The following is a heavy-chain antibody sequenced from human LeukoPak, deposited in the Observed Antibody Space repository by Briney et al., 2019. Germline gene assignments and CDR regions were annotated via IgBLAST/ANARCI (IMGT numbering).Heavy chain of an antibody. Sequence: GGSLRLSCAASGFTVSSNYMSWVRQAPGKGLEWVSVIYSGGSTYYADPVKGRFTISRDNSKNTLYLQMNSLRAEDTAVYYCARDRTMVRGVIAGYYYGMDVWGQGTTVTVSS. CDR1: GFTVSSNY. D-gene: IGHD3-10*01. CDR2: IYSGGST. V-gene: IGHV3-66*02. J-gene: IGHJ6*02. CDR3: ARDRTMVRGVIAGYYYGMDV.